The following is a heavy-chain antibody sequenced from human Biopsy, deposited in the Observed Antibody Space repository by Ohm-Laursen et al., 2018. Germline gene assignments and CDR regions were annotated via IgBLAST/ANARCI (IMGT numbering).Heavy chain of an antibody. CDR3: TKDLIPAGTDV. V-gene: IGHV3-9*01. Sequence: SLRLPCAASGFTVNDHAMHWVRQPPGKGLEWVSGISWDSGRIGYADSVKGRFTVSRDNAKKSLYLEIKSLRPEDTALYYCTKDLIPAGTDVWGQGTTVTVSS. J-gene: IGHJ6*02. CDR1: GFTVNDHA. D-gene: IGHD2-21*01. CDR2: ISWDSGRI.